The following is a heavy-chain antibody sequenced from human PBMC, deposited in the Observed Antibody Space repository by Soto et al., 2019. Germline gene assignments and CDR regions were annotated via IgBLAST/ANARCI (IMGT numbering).Heavy chain of an antibody. V-gene: IGHV4-31*03. D-gene: IGHD2-21*01. Sequence: QVQLQESGPGLVEPSQTLSLTCSVSGGSMRSEGYYWSWIRQHPGKGLEWIGYIYYSGLTDYNPSLKSRLTISVDKSKNEFYLKMRSVTAADTAVYYCAYLRGFTGYSGDWGQGTLVTVSS. CDR1: GGSMRSEGYY. CDR3: AYLRGFTGYSGD. CDR2: IYYSGLT. J-gene: IGHJ4*02.